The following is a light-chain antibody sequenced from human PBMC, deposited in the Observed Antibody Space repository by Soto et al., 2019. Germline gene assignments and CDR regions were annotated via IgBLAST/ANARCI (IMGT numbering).Light chain of an antibody. J-gene: IGKJ2*01. CDR1: QSVSSSY. V-gene: IGKV3-20*01. CDR3: QEYGSSPRA. Sequence: EIVLTQSPGTLSLSPGERATLSCRASQSVSSSYLAWYQQKPGQAPRLLIYGASSRATGIPDRFGGSGSAKAFTLTISRLETEDFAVDYCQEYGSSPRAFGQGTKLEIK. CDR2: GAS.